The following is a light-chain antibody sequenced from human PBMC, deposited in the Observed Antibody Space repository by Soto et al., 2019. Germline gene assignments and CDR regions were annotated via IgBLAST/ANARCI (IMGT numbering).Light chain of an antibody. CDR2: GNS. V-gene: IGLV1-40*01. Sequence: QSVLTQPPSVSGAPGQRVTISCTGSSSNIGAGYDVHWYQQLPGTAPKLLIYGNSNRPSGVPDRFSGSKSGTSASLAITGLQAEDEADYFCQSYDSSLGGRRVFGPGTKLTVL. CDR1: SSNIGAGYD. J-gene: IGLJ1*01. CDR3: QSYDSSLGGRRV.